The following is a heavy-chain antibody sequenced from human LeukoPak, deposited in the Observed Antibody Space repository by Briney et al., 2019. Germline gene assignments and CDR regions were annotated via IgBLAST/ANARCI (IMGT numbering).Heavy chain of an antibody. J-gene: IGHJ3*02. D-gene: IGHD2-2*02. CDR2: ISGSGSYI. V-gene: IGHV3-21*01. CDR3: ARGPCTGTNCYTPDAFDI. Sequence: TGGSLRLSCAASEFTFTIYSMNWVRQTPGKGLEWVSSISGSGSYIYYADSVKGRFTISRDNAESSLYLQMNSLRAEDTAVYYCARGPCTGTNCYTPDAFDIWGQGTMVTVSS. CDR1: EFTFTIYS.